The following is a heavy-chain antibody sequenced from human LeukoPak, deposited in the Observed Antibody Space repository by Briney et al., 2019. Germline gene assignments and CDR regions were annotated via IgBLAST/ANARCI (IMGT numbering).Heavy chain of an antibody. D-gene: IGHD3/OR15-3a*01. CDR3: ARSLGWYLDY. Sequence: PSETLSLTCTVSGVSISSYYLSWIRQPPGKGLEWIGYIYYSGSTNYNPSLKSRVTISVDTSKNQFSLKLSSVTAADTAVYYCARSLGWYLDYWGQGTLVTVSS. CDR2: IYYSGST. CDR1: GVSISSYY. J-gene: IGHJ4*02. V-gene: IGHV4-59*01.